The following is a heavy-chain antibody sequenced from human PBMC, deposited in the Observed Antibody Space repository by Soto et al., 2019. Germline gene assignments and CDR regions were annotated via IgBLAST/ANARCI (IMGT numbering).Heavy chain of an antibody. D-gene: IGHD3-10*01. Sequence: GSLRFSCAASGFTFSGSAMHWVRQASGKGLEWVGRIRSKVNNYATEYGASVKGRFTISRDDSKNTAYLQMNSLKTEDTAVYYCSREYGFGYWGQGTLVTVSS. V-gene: IGHV3-73*01. J-gene: IGHJ4*02. CDR2: IRSKVNNYAT. CDR1: GFTFSGSA. CDR3: SREYGFGY.